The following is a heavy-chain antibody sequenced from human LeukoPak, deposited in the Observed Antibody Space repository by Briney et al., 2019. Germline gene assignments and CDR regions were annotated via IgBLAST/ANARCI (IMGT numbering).Heavy chain of an antibody. CDR2: ISWDGGST. Sequence: GGSLRLSCAASGFTFDDYAMHWVRQAPGEGLEWVSLISWDGGSTYYADSVKGRFTISRDNSKNSLYLQMNSLRAEDTALYYCAKDNDEEGYDYWGQGTLVTVSS. V-gene: IGHV3-43D*03. J-gene: IGHJ4*02. CDR3: AKDNDEEGYDY. CDR1: GFTFDDYA. D-gene: IGHD1-1*01.